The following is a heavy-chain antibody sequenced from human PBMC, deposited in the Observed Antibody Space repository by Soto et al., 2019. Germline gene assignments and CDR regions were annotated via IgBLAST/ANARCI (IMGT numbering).Heavy chain of an antibody. Sequence: QAQLVESGGGVVQPGRSLRLSCAASGFAFSSYGMHWARQAPARGLEGVEFISYDGSIQHYPDPVKGRFTISRDNAKNMVLLQMSSLRAEDTAVYYCVSDRGYGHASVPYSWGQGTLVSVSS. CDR3: VSDRGYGHASVPYS. CDR2: ISYDGSIQ. CDR1: GFAFSSYG. J-gene: IGHJ4*02. D-gene: IGHD5-18*01. V-gene: IGHV3-30*03.